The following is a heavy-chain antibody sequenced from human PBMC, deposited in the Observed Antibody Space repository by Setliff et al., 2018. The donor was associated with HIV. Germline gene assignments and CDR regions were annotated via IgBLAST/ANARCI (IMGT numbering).Heavy chain of an antibody. V-gene: IGHV4-38-2*02. Sequence: SETLSLTCTVSGYSISSGYYWGWIRQPPGKVLEWIGSIYHSGSTYYNPSLKSRVTISTGTSNNQFSLTLSSVTAADTAVYYCARGVLITKRVTQTGGYYYYTDVWGKGTTVTVSS. CDR1: GYSISSGYY. CDR3: ARGVLITKRVTQTGGYYYYTDV. D-gene: IGHD2-21*02. CDR2: IYHSGST. J-gene: IGHJ6*03.